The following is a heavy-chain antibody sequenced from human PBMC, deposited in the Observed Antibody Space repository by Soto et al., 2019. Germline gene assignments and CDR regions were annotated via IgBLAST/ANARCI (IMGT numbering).Heavy chain of an antibody. CDR1: GFTFSNYA. CDR2: ISYDGINK. Sequence: QVQLVESGGGVVQPGRSLRLSCAASGFTFSNYAIHWVRQAPGKGLEWVAVISYDGINKYYEDSVKGRFSIFRDNSKNTVYLPMNILKAEDTAVYYCARDQNPSGTYQGIFDSWGQGTLVTVSS. D-gene: IGHD1-26*01. CDR3: ARDQNPSGTYQGIFDS. J-gene: IGHJ4*02. V-gene: IGHV3-30-3*01.